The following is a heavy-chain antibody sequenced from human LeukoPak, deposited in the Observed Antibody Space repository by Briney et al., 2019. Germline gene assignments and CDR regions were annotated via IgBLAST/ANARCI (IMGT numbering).Heavy chain of an antibody. CDR2: IKNDGAVK. V-gene: IGHV3-7*01. CDR1: GFTFSYHW. CDR3: AKDSYSKRDF. J-gene: IGHJ4*02. D-gene: IGHD6-13*01. Sequence: GGSLRLSCAASGFTFSYHWMTWVRQAPGNGLEWVANIKNDGAVKNYVDSVKGRFTISRDNAKNSLYLQMNSLRAEDTAVYYCAKDSYSKRDFWGQGVLVTVSS.